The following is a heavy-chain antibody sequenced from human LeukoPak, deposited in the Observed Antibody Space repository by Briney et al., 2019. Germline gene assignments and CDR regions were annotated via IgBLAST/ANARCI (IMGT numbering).Heavy chain of an antibody. CDR2: ITSSSGTM. CDR3: VRGGPSTWS. Sequence: QPGGSLRLSCAASGFTFSAYNMNWVRQAPGKGLEWVSCITSSSGTMYYADSVKGRFTISRDNAKNSLYLQMNSLRAEDTAVYHCVRGGPSTWSWGQGTLVTVSS. J-gene: IGHJ5*02. V-gene: IGHV3-48*04. D-gene: IGHD2-15*01. CDR1: GFTFSAYN.